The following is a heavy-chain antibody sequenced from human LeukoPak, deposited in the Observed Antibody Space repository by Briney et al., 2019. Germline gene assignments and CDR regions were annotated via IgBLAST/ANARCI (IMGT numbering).Heavy chain of an antibody. D-gene: IGHD2-2*02. V-gene: IGHV4-39*07. Sequence: IGSIYYSGSTYYNPSLKSRVTISVDTSKNQFSLKLSSVTAADTAVYYCARKRADTWYYFDYWGQGTLVTVSS. CDR3: ARKRADTWYYFDY. CDR2: IYYSGST. J-gene: IGHJ4*02.